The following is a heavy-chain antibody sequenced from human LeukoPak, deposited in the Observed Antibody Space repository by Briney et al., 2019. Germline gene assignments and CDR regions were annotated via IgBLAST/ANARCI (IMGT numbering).Heavy chain of an antibody. Sequence: ASVKVSCKASGYTFTGYYMHWVRQAPGQGLEWMGWISAYNGNTNYAQKLQGRVTMTTDTSTSTAYMELRSLRSDDTAVYYCARGNYYDRTASGYWGQGTLVTVSS. D-gene: IGHD3-22*01. J-gene: IGHJ4*02. CDR2: ISAYNGNT. CDR3: ARGNYYDRTASGY. V-gene: IGHV1-18*04. CDR1: GYTFTGYY.